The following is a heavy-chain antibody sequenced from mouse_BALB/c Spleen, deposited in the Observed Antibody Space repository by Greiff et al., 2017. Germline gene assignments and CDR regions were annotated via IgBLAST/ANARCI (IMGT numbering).Heavy chain of an antibody. V-gene: IGHV1-9*01. Sequence: VQLQESGAELMKPGASVTLSCKATGYTFSSYWIEWVKQTPGHGLEWIAEIIPGSGSTNYNEKFKGKVTFTADTTSNTAYMPLSSLQSEDAAVYYFARRYDGNDVDYWGQGTTLTVSS. CDR1: GYTFSSYW. CDR3: ARRYDGNDVDY. CDR2: IIPGSGST. D-gene: IGHD2-14*01. J-gene: IGHJ2*01.